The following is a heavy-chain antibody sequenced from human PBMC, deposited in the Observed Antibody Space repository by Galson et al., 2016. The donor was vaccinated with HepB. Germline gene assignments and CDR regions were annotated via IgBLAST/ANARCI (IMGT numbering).Heavy chain of an antibody. Sequence: CAISGDSVYNNGAAWVWIRQSPSRGLEWLGRTFYRSTWENHYAGSVINRITISPDTSRNQFSLHLQSLTPEDTAVYYCARAVMLGRGMDVWGQGTTVTVSS. CDR3: ARAVMLGRGMDV. J-gene: IGHJ6*02. CDR1: GDSVYNNGAA. V-gene: IGHV6-1*01. D-gene: IGHD3-10*01. CDR2: TFYRSTWEN.